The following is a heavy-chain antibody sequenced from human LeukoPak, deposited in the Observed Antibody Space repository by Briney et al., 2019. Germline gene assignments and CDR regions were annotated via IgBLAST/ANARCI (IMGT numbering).Heavy chain of an antibody. V-gene: IGHV3-7*01. CDR2: IKEDGSEK. J-gene: IGHJ4*02. CDR3: ARDSPVNYYYFDY. D-gene: IGHD4-11*01. Sequence: GGSLRLSCIASGFTFSSYWMSWVRQAPGGGLEWVANIKEDGSEKYYVDSVEGRFTISRDNSKNTLYLQMNSLRAEDTAVYYCARDSPVNYYYFDYWGQGTLVTVSS. CDR1: GFTFSSYW.